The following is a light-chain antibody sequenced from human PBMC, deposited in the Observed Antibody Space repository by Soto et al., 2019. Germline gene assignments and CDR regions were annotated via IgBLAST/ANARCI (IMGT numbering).Light chain of an antibody. CDR2: GAS. CDR3: QQYDSPPRT. V-gene: IGKV3-20*01. CDR1: QSVSSNF. J-gene: IGKJ1*01. Sequence: NVLTQSPGTLSLYTGERATLSCRASQSVSSNFLAWYQQKPGQAPRLLIYGASNRATGIPDRFSGSGSATDFTLTISRLEPEDFAVYYCQQYDSPPRTFGQGTKVDIK.